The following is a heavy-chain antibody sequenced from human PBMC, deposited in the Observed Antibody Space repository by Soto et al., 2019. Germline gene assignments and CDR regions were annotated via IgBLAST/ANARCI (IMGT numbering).Heavy chain of an antibody. CDR1: GYTFTGYY. Sequence: ASVKVSCKASGYTFTGYYMHWVRQAPGQGLEWMGWINPNSGGTNYAQKFQGRVTMTRDTSISTAYMELSRPRSDDTAVYYCARDLPLSHMPFWSGYYGTFDYYGMDVWGQGTTVTVSS. J-gene: IGHJ6*02. V-gene: IGHV1-2*02. CDR3: ARDLPLSHMPFWSGYYGTFDYYGMDV. CDR2: INPNSGGT. D-gene: IGHD3-3*01.